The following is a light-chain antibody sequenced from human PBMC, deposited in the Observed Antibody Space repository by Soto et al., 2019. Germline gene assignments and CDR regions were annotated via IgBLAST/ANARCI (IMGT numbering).Light chain of an antibody. J-gene: IGLJ1*01. CDR2: DVV. Sequence: SMLTQPSSVSESPGQSITISCTGTSNDVGGFNSVSWYQLRPGTAPKLILYDVVDRPSGFSYRFSGSKSGNTASLTISGLQAADEADYFCSSYTSTMANVFGSGTKVTVL. CDR1: SNDVGGFNS. V-gene: IGLV2-14*03. CDR3: SSYTSTMANV.